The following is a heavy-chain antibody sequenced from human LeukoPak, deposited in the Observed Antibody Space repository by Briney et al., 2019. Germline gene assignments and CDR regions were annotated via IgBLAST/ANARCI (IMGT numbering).Heavy chain of an antibody. V-gene: IGHV3-23*01. J-gene: IGHJ4*02. CDR1: GFTFSSYA. D-gene: IGHD3-10*01. Sequence: GGSLRLSCAASGFTFSSYAMSWVRQAPGKGLEWVSAISGSGVTTYYADSVRGRFTISRDNSKNTLYLQMNSLRAEDTALYYCAKDRDYYLVGFFDYWGQGTLVTVSS. CDR3: AKDRDYYLVGFFDY. CDR2: ISGSGVTT.